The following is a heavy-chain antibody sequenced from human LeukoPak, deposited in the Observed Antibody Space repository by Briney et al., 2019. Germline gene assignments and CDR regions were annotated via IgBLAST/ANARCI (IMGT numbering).Heavy chain of an antibody. D-gene: IGHD2-2*02. V-gene: IGHV3-30*02. CDR1: GFTFSSYG. Sequence: GRSLRLSCAASGFTFSSYGMHWVRQAPGKGLEWVAFIRYDGSNKYYADSVKGRFTISRDNSKNTLYLQMNSLRAEDTAVYYCVRSMYQLLYPSYYYYYYMDVWGKGTTVTISS. J-gene: IGHJ6*03. CDR3: VRSMYQLLYPSYYYYYYMDV. CDR2: IRYDGSNK.